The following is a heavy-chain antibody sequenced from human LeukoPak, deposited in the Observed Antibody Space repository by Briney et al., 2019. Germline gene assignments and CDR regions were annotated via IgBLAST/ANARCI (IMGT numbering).Heavy chain of an antibody. J-gene: IGHJ6*02. V-gene: IGHV1-24*01. CDR3: ATAGYSSGWYDGYYYYGMDV. CDR2: FVPEVGET. Sequence: ASVKVSCKVSGYTLTELSMHWVRQAPGKGLEWMGGFVPEVGETIYAQKFQGRVTMTEDTSTDTAYMELSSLRSEDTAVYYCATAGYSSGWYDGYYYYGMDVWGQGTTVTVSS. D-gene: IGHD6-19*01. CDR1: GYTLTELS.